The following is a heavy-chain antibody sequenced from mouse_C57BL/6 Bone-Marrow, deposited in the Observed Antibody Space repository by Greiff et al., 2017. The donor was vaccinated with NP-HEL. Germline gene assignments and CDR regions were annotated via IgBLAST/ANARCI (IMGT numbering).Heavy chain of an antibody. V-gene: IGHV1-26*01. D-gene: IGHD2-12*01. CDR3: ARSYVVPFAY. Sequence: EVQLQQSGPELVKPGASVKISCKASGYTFTDYYMNWVKQSHGKSLEWIGDINPNNGGTSYNQKFKGKATLTVDKSSSTAYMELRSLTSEDSAVYYCARSYVVPFAYWGQGTLVTVSA. CDR2: INPNNGGT. J-gene: IGHJ3*01. CDR1: GYTFTDYY.